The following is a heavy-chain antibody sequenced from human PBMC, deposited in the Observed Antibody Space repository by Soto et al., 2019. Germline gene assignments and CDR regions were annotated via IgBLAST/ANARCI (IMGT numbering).Heavy chain of an antibody. J-gene: IGHJ6*02. CDR2: ISYDGSNK. CDR1: GFTFSSYG. V-gene: IGHV3-30*18. Sequence: GVSLRLSCAASGFTFSSYGMHWVRQAPGKGLEWVAVISYDGSNKYYADSVKGRFTISRDNSKNTLYLQMNSLRAEDAAVYYCAKDRRTYYYGMDVWGQGTTVTVSS. CDR3: AKDRRTYYYGMDV.